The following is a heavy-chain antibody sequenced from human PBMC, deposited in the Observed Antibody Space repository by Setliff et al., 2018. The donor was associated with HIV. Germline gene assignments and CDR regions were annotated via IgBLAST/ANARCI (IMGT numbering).Heavy chain of an antibody. CDR1: GYSLSAYA. Sequence: ASVKVSCKASGYSLSAYAISWVRQAPGQGLEWMGWIDSNNGNRNFAQKFRGRVTMTTDISTNTAYMEVRSLSFDDTAVYYCVRLTADRTNYYYYMDVWGKGTTVTVSS. D-gene: IGHD2-8*01. CDR3: VRLTADRTNYYYYMDV. J-gene: IGHJ6*03. V-gene: IGHV1-18*01. CDR2: IDSNNGNR.